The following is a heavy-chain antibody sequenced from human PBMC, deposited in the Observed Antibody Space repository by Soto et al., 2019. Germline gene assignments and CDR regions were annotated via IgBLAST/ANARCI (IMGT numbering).Heavy chain of an antibody. CDR1: GFGVSKKY. CDR2: IYSDDIT. Sequence: EVQLVESGGGLIQPGGSLRLSCTGSGFGVSKKYMTWVRQAPGKGPEWVAVIYSDDITNYADSVKGRFTISRDNDKNTLYLQMISLRAEDTAVYYCARVDIWGQGTLVTVTS. V-gene: IGHV3-53*01. J-gene: IGHJ1*01. CDR3: ARVDI.